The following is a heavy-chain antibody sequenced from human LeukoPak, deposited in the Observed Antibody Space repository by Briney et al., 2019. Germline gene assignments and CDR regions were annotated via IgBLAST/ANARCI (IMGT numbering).Heavy chain of an antibody. CDR1: GGSISSSSYY. Sequence: PSETLSLTCTVSGGSISSSSYYWGWIRQPPGKGLEWIGSIYYSGSTYYNPSLKSRVTISVDTSKNQFSLKLSSVTAADTAVYYCARRAVVSSIRYYYMDVWGKGTTVTVSS. CDR2: IYYSGST. CDR3: ARRAVVSSIRYYYMDV. J-gene: IGHJ6*03. V-gene: IGHV4-39*01. D-gene: IGHD4-23*01.